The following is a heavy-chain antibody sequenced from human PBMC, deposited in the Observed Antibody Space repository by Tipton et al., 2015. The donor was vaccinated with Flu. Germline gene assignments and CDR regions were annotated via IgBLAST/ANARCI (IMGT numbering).Heavy chain of an antibody. D-gene: IGHD5-12*01. V-gene: IGHV4-38-2*01. CDR2: VYSSEST. Sequence: TLSLTCAVSGYSISHGYYWGWIRQTPGKGLEWIGRVYSSESTNYSPSLRSRVTMSLDTSKNQFSLRLSSVTAADTAVYYCARGEYNYGYSDYWGQGILVTVSS. CDR3: ARGEYNYGYSDY. J-gene: IGHJ4*02. CDR1: GYSISHGYY.